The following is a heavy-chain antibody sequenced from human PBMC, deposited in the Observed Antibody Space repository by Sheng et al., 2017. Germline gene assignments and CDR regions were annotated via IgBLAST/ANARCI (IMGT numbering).Heavy chain of an antibody. CDR3: ARERGNYFDY. CDR2: ISYDGSNK. CDR1: GFTFSSYA. Sequence: QVQLVESGGGVVQPGRSLRLSCAASGFTFSSYAMHWVRQAPGKGLEWVAVISYDGSNKYYADSVKGRFTISRDNSKNTLYLQMNSLRAEDTAVYYCARERGNYFDYWGQGTLVTVSS. J-gene: IGHJ4*02. V-gene: IGHV3-30*04.